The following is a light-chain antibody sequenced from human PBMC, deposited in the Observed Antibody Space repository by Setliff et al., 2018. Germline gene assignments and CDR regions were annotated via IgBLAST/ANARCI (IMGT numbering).Light chain of an antibody. V-gene: IGLV2-14*04. CDR2: DVS. Sequence: RDVGGYNYVSWYQQHPGKAPKLMIYDVSKRPSGVSNRFSGSKSGNTASLTISGLQAEDEADYYCSSYTSSSTYVFGPGTKVTVL. CDR1: RDVGGYNY. CDR3: SSYTSSSTYV. J-gene: IGLJ1*01.